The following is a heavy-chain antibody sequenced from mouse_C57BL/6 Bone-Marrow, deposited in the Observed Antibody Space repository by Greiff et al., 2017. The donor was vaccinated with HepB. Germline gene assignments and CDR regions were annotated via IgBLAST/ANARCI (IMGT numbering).Heavy chain of an antibody. J-gene: IGHJ3*01. Sequence: VKLMESGPELVKPGASVKISCKASGYAFSSSWMNWVKQRPGKGLEWIGRIYPGDGDTNYNGKFKGKATLTADKSSSTAYMQLSSLTSEDSAVYFCARRRLLFAYWGQGTLVTVSA. D-gene: IGHD3-2*02. V-gene: IGHV1-82*01. CDR3: ARRRLLFAY. CDR1: GYAFSSSW. CDR2: IYPGDGDT.